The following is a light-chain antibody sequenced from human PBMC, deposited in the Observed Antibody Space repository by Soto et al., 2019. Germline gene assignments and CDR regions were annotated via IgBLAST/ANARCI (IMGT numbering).Light chain of an antibody. Sequence: DIQMTQSPSSLSASVGDRITITCHSSQIIGNYLYWYQQRQETVQKLLIYQASNSESGVPARFSGSGSGTDFTLTISSLQPEDFATYYCQHYKISTRYSFGQGTKVDIK. CDR2: QAS. CDR1: QIIGNY. J-gene: IGKJ2*03. CDR3: QHYKISTRYS. V-gene: IGKV1-5*03.